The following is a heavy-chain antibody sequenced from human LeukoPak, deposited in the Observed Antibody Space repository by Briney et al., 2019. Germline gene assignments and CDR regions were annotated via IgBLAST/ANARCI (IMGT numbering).Heavy chain of an antibody. CDR1: GFTFSTYS. D-gene: IGHD1/OR15-1a*01. CDR2: ISSSSNYL. V-gene: IGHV3-21*01. Sequence: GGSLRLSCAASGFTFSTYSMNWVRQAPGKGLEWVSSISSSSNYLHYADSVKGRFTISRDNAKNSLFLQMNSLRAEDTALYYCARENWYKFDYWGQGTLVSVSA. CDR3: ARENWYKFDY. J-gene: IGHJ4*02.